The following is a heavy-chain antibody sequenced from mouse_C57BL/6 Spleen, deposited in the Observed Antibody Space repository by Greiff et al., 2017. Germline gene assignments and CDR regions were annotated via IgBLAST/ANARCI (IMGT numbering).Heavy chain of an antibody. CDR1: GYTFTDYY. J-gene: IGHJ2*01. CDR2: IYPGSGNT. D-gene: IGHD2-2*01. Sequence: VQLQESGAELVRPGASVKLSCKASGYTFTDYYINWVKQRPGQGLEWIARIYPGSGNTYYNEKFKGKATLTAEKSSSTAYMQLSSLTSEDSAVYFCARSRSSTYGYGEDYWGQGTTLTVSS. CDR3: ARSRSSTYGYGEDY. V-gene: IGHV1-76*01.